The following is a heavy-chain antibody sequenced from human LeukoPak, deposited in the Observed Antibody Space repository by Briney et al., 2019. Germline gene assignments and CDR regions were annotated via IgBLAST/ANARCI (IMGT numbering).Heavy chain of an antibody. D-gene: IGHD2-2*02. J-gene: IGHJ3*02. CDR3: AKYTERAFDI. CDR2: ISPTGAGT. V-gene: IGHV3-23*01. CDR1: GFTFNGYA. Sequence: GGSLRLSCAASGFTFNGYAMSWVRQAPGKGLEWVSAISPTGAGTYYADSVKGLFTISRVNSKNTLYLQMNSLRAEDTAVYYCAKYTERAFDIWGQGTMVTVSS.